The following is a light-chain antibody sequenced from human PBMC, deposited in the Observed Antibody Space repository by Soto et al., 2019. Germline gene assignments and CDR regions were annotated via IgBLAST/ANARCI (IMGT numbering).Light chain of an antibody. V-gene: IGLV1-44*01. Sequence: QSVLTQPPSASGTPGQRVTISCSGSSSNIGSNTVNWYQQLPGTAHKLLIYSNNQRPSGVPDRFSGSKSGTSASLAISGLQSEEEADYYCAAWDDSLNGYVFGTGTKLTVL. CDR1: SSNIGSNT. CDR3: AAWDDSLNGYV. CDR2: SNN. J-gene: IGLJ1*01.